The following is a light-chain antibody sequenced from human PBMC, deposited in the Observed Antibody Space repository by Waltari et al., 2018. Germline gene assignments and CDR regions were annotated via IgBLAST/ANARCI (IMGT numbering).Light chain of an antibody. Sequence: QSALTQPASVSESPGQSITISCTGTSSDVGSYNLVSWYPQHPGKAPKLIIYEDAKRPSGVSNRFSGSKSGNTASLTISGLQAEDEADYYCCSYAASTISWVFGGGTKLTVL. CDR3: CSYAASTISWV. J-gene: IGLJ3*02. V-gene: IGLV2-23*01. CDR2: EDA. CDR1: SSDVGSYNL.